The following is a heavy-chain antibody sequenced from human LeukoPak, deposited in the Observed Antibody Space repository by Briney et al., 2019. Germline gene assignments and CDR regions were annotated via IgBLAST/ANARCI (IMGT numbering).Heavy chain of an antibody. CDR3: ARDRGFCSGGSCYRWFDP. D-gene: IGHD2-15*01. V-gene: IGHV4-59*01. J-gene: IGHJ5*02. CDR1: SVSISSYN. Sequence: SETLSLTCSVSSVSISSYNWSWIRQPPGKGLEWIGYIYYSGSTNYNPSLKSRVTISVDTSKKQFSLKLSSVTAADTAVYYCARDRGFCSGGSCYRWFDPWGQGTLVTVSS. CDR2: IYYSGST.